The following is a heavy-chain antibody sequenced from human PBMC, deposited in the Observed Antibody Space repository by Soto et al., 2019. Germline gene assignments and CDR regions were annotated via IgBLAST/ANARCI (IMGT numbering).Heavy chain of an antibody. D-gene: IGHD3-22*01. V-gene: IGHV5-10-1*01. Sequence: GESLNISCTRSGDSFTSYWISCVRQMPGKGLEWMGRIDPSDSYTNYSPSFQGHVTISADKSISTAYLQWSSLKASDTAMYYCARTLVVVTPGYYYGMDVWGQGTTVTFSS. CDR2: IDPSDSYT. CDR3: ARTLVVVTPGYYYGMDV. J-gene: IGHJ6*02. CDR1: GDSFTSYW.